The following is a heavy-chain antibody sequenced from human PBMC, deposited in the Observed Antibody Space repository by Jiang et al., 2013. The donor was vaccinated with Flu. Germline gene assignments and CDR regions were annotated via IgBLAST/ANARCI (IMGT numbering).Heavy chain of an antibody. CDR1: GGSFSGFY. V-gene: IGHV4-34*01. CDR2: INHSGST. Sequence: LLKPSETLSLTCDVSGGSFSGFYWTWIRQRPGMGLEWIGEINHSGSTNYSPSLRSRVTISVGTSKNQFSLKLSSVTTADTAMYFCARGGRGAYHHILTGYQPGFDFWGQGTLVTVSS. J-gene: IGHJ4*02. D-gene: IGHD3-9*01. CDR3: ARGGRGAYHHILTGYQPGFDF.